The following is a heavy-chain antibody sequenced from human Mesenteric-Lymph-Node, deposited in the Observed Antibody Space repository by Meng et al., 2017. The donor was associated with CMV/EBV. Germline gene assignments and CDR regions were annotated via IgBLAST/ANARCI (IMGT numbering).Heavy chain of an antibody. J-gene: IGHJ4*02. CDR1: GFTFTHYF. CDR3: ARDLRDGYNSGFDY. CDR2: INPNSGST. Sequence: SGFTFTHYFYHWVRQAPGHGLEWMGWINPNSGSTNFAQKFQGRITMTRDTSISTAYMELSRLRSDDTAVYYCARDLRDGYNSGFDYWGQGTLVTVSS. V-gene: IGHV1-2*02. D-gene: IGHD5-24*01.